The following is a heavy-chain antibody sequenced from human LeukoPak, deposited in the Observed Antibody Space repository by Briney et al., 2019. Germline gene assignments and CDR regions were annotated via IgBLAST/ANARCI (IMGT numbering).Heavy chain of an antibody. V-gene: IGHV4-34*01. CDR2: INHSGST. Sequence: PSETLSLTCAVYGGSFSGYYWSWIRQPPGKGLEWIGEINHSGSTNYNPSLKSRVTISVDTSKNQFSLKLSSVTAADTAVYYCAREMLWLWFGEGRNGMDVWGQGTTVTVSS. CDR1: GGSFSGYY. D-gene: IGHD3-10*01. J-gene: IGHJ6*02. CDR3: AREMLWLWFGEGRNGMDV.